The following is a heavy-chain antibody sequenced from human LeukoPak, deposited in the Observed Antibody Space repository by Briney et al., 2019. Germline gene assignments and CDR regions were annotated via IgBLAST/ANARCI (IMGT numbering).Heavy chain of an antibody. CDR2: ISWNSGSI. CDR3: AKDTNSGYALPRRYFDY. V-gene: IGHV3-9*03. D-gene: IGHD5-12*01. Sequence: PGGSLRLSCAASGFTFDDYAMHWVRQAPGKGLEWVSGISWNSGSIGYADSVKGRFTISRDNAKNSLYLQMNSLRAEDMALYYCAKDTNSGYALPRRYFDYWGPGTLVSVSS. J-gene: IGHJ4*02. CDR1: GFTFDDYA.